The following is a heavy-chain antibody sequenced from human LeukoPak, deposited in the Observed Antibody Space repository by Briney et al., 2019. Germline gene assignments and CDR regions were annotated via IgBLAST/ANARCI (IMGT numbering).Heavy chain of an antibody. V-gene: IGHV4-59*01. J-gene: IGHJ4*02. Sequence: SETLSLTCTVSGGSISSYYWSWIRQPPGKGLEWIGYIYYSGSTNYNPSLKSRVTISVDTSKNQFSLKLSSVIAADTAVYYCARGRIYYDSTGYQVWGQGTLVTVSS. CDR2: IYYSGST. D-gene: IGHD3-22*01. CDR3: ARGRIYYDSTGYQV. CDR1: GGSISSYY.